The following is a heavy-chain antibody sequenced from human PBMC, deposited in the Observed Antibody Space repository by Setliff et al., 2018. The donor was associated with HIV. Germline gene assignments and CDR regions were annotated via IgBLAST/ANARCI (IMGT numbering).Heavy chain of an antibody. CDR1: GGSLSSYY. V-gene: IGHV4-39*01. CDR3: ARGGRSTVATWAWFDP. CDR2: IYYSGTT. D-gene: IGHD4-4*01. J-gene: IGHJ5*02. Sequence: PSETLSLTCAVYGGSLSSYYWGWIRQPPGKGLEWIGSIYYSGTTYYNPSLKGRVTISVDTSKNQFSLKLSSVTAADTAVYYCARGGRSTVATWAWFDPWGQGTLVTVSS.